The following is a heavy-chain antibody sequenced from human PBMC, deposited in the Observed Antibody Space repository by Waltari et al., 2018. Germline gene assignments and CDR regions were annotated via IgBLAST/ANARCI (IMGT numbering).Heavy chain of an antibody. CDR1: GGSISSGSYY. V-gene: IGHV4-61*02. J-gene: IGHJ4*02. Sequence: QVQLQESGPGLVKPSQTLSLTCTVSGGSISSGSYYWSWIRQPAGKGLEWIGRIYTSGSTNYNPSLKSRVTISVDTSKNQFSLKLSSVTAADTAVYYCASGTDPFDYWGQGTLVIVSS. CDR3: ASGTDPFDY. D-gene: IGHD2-8*02. CDR2: IYTSGST.